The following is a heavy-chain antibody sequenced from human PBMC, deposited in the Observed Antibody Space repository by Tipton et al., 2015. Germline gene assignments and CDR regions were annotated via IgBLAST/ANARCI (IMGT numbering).Heavy chain of an antibody. V-gene: IGHV4-61*02. Sequence: TLCLTCTVSGGSIVSDTYYWSWIRQPAGKRLEWIGRIYTSGITNYGITNYNPSLKSRVAISVDTSTNQFSLKLSSVTASDTAVYYCARDWARGCNGAICYGNWFDPWGQGALVTVSS. CDR3: ARDWARGCNGAICYGNWFDP. CDR1: GGSIVSDTYY. J-gene: IGHJ5*02. D-gene: IGHD2-15*01. CDR2: IYTS.